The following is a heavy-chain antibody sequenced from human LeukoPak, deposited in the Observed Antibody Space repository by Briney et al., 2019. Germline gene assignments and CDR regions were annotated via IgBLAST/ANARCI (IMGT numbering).Heavy chain of an antibody. D-gene: IGHD2-15*01. J-gene: IGHJ6*03. CDR1: GFTFSSYG. Sequence: GGSLRLSCAASGFTFSSYGMHWVRQAPGKGLEWVAFIRYDGSNKYYADSVKGRFTISRDNSKNTLYLQMNSQRAEDTAVYYCAKSALDVVVVAATQGDYYYMDVWGKGTTVTVSS. CDR3: AKSALDVVVVAATQGDYYYMDV. CDR2: IRYDGSNK. V-gene: IGHV3-30*02.